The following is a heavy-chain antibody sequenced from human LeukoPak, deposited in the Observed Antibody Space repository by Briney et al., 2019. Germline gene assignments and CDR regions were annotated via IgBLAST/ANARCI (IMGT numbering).Heavy chain of an antibody. Sequence: PGGSLRLSCAASGFTFSSYWMNWARQAPGKGLEWVASINHNGNVNYYVDSVKGRLTISRDNAKNSLYLQMNSLRAEDTAVYYCASLLSGSNQINDYWGQGTLVTVSS. CDR1: GFTFSSYW. V-gene: IGHV3-7*01. D-gene: IGHD1-26*01. CDR2: INHNGNVN. J-gene: IGHJ4*02. CDR3: ASLLSGSNQINDY.